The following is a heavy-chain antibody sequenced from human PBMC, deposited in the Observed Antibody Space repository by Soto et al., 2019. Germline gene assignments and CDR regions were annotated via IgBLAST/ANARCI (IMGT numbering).Heavy chain of an antibody. D-gene: IGHD3-22*01. CDR2: ISGSGGSA. CDR1: GFTFSSYA. V-gene: IGHV3-23*01. Sequence: PGGSLRLSCAASGFTFSSYAMSWFRQAPGKGLEWVSAISGSGGSAYYADSVKGRFTISRDNSKNTLYLQMNSLRAEDTAVYYCAKDHHNYYDSSGYYYDYWGQGTLVTGSS. CDR3: AKDHHNYYDSSGYYYDY. J-gene: IGHJ4*02.